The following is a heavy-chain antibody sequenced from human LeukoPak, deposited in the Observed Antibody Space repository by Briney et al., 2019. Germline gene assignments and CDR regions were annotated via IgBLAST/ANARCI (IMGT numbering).Heavy chain of an antibody. CDR2: ISAGGGGGDAT. J-gene: IGHJ4*02. CDR1: DFTFSSYA. D-gene: IGHD6-19*01. Sequence: GGSLTLSCAASDFTFSSYAMSWVRQAPATGLQWVSGISAGGGGGDATYYADSVKGRLTISRDNSKRTLYLQMNSLRPEDTAVYYCAKDRGMAVASSKVGFDYWGPGTLVTVSS. V-gene: IGHV3-23*01. CDR3: AKDRGMAVASSKVGFDY.